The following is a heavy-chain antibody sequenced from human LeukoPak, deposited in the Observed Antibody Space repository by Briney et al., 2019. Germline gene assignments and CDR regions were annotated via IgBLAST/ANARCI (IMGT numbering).Heavy chain of an antibody. CDR2: IYYTGTT. CDR1: GGSISSGGCY. D-gene: IGHD2-2*01. V-gene: IGHV4-61*08. Sequence: PSQTLSLTCTVSGGSISSGGCYWSWIRQHPGKGLELIGHIYYTGTTYYNPSLNSRVTISLDTSRNQFSLRLTSVTAADTAVYYCARFSSDCSTASCYLTYWGQGTLVTVSS. CDR3: ARFSSDCSTASCYLTY. J-gene: IGHJ4*02.